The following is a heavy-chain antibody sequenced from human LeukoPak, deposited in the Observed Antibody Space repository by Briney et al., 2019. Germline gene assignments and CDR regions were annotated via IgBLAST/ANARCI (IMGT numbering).Heavy chain of an antibody. CDR2: INVGKGNT. D-gene: IGHD3-22*01. V-gene: IGHV1-3*01. CDR3: ARSRGDYYDSSGYYDY. CDR1: GYTFTNYA. J-gene: IGHJ4*02. Sequence: ASVKVSCKASGYTFTNYAMHWVRQAPGQRPEWMGWINVGKGNTKYSQKFQGRVTITRDTSASTAYMEVSSLRSEDTAVYHCARSRGDYYDSSGYYDYWGQGTLVTVSS.